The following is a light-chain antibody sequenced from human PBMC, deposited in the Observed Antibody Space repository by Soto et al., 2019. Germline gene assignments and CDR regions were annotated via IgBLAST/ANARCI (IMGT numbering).Light chain of an antibody. CDR2: QDS. CDR3: QAWESSTVV. CDR1: KLGDKY. J-gene: IGLJ2*01. Sequence: SYELTQPPSVSVSPGQTASITCSGDKLGDKYACWYQQKSGQSPVLVIYQDSKRPSGIPERFSGSNSGNTATLTISGTQAMDEADYYCQAWESSTVVFGGGTKLTVL. V-gene: IGLV3-1*01.